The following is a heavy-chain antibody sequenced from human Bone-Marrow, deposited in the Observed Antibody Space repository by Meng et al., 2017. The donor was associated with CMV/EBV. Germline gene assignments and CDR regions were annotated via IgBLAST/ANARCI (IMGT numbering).Heavy chain of an antibody. CDR2: MNPNSGNT. V-gene: IGHV1-8*03. CDR3: ARGLHHKGCSSTSCYLYYYYYGMDF. D-gene: IGHD2-2*01. Sequence: ASVKVSCKASGYTFTSYDINWVRQATGQGLEWMGWMNPNSGNTGYAQKFQGRVTITRNTSISTACMELSRLRSEDTAGYYCARGLHHKGCSSTSCYLYYYYYGMDFWGQGNTVTGSS. J-gene: IGHJ6*01. CDR1: GYTFTSYD.